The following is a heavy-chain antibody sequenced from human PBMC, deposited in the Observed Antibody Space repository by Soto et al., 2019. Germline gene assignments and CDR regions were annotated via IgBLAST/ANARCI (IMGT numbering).Heavy chain of an antibody. CDR2: INPCGIST. Sequence: QVQLVQSGAEVKKPGASVKVSCKTSGSSFTNYYLHWVRQAPGQGLEWMGLINPCGISTSYAQKFQGRVTMTRDTSTSTVYMDLSSLRSEDTAVYYCARSDIVVVAASSPVYFDYWGQGTLITVSS. J-gene: IGHJ4*02. V-gene: IGHV1-46*01. D-gene: IGHD2-15*01. CDR3: ARSDIVVVAASSPVYFDY. CDR1: GSSFTNYY.